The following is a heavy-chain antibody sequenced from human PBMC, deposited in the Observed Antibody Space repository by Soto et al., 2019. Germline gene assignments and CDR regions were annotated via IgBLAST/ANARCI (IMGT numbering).Heavy chain of an antibody. V-gene: IGHV5-51*01. CDR3: ARRVGDYFDS. J-gene: IGHJ4*02. CDR2: VNPGDSDA. CDR1: GSKFDSYW. Sequence: SLQISGKRFGSKFDSYWIGWVRQMPGKGLDWMGIVNPGDSDARYSPSFQGQVTISADKTITTAFLQWSSLKAADTAIYYCARRVGDYFDSLVRGTLVAV.